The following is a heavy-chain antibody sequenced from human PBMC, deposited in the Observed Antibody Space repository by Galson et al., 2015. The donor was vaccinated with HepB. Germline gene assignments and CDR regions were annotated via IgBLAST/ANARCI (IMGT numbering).Heavy chain of an antibody. J-gene: IGHJ4*02. Sequence: SLRLSCAASGFTFSSYSMNWVRQAPGKGLEWVSSISSSSSYIYYADSVKGRFTISRDNAKNSLYLQMNSLRAEDTAVYYCARLGYCSSTSRYNMGFDYWGQGTLVTVSS. V-gene: IGHV3-21*01. CDR2: ISSSSSYI. CDR3: ARLGYCSSTSRYNMGFDY. D-gene: IGHD2-2*02. CDR1: GFTFSSYS.